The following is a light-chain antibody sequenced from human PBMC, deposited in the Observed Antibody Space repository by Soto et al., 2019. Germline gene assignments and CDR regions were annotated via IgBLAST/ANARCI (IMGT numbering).Light chain of an antibody. CDR1: SSDIGAYSY. V-gene: IGLV2-14*03. J-gene: IGLJ1*01. CDR2: EFT. CDR3: TSFDHSRIHV. Sequence: QSALTQPASVSGAPGQSITISCSGTSSDIGAYSYVSWYQQHPGRAPKLIIYEFTHRFSGLSYRFSGSKSGNTDSLTFSGVQAEDGGDSYCTSFDHSRIHVFGSRTKGTAL.